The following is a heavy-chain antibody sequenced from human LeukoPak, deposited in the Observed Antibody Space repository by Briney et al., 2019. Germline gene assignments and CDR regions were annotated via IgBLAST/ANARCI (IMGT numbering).Heavy chain of an antibody. J-gene: IGHJ1*01. CDR3: ARHYYDSSGYYHPGYFQH. CDR1: GGSFSGYY. V-gene: IGHV4-59*01. CDR2: IYYSGST. D-gene: IGHD3-22*01. Sequence: PSETLSLTCAVYGGSFSGYYWSWIRQPPGKGLEWIGYIYYSGSTNYNPSLKSRVTISVDTSKNQFSLKLSSVTAADTAVYYCARHYYDSSGYYHPGYFQHWGQGTLVTVSS.